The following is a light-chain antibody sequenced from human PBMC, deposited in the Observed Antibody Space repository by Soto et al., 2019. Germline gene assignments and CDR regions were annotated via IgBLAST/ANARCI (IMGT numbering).Light chain of an antibody. CDR3: QVWDSSRDLHV. CDR2: ADD. Sequence: SYELTQPPSVSVAPGQTARIMCGGNNIEGKSVHWYQQKAGQAPVLVVYADDDRPSGIPERFSGSNSGNTATLTITRVEAGDEADYFCQVWDSSRDLHVFGSGTKLTVL. J-gene: IGLJ1*01. CDR1: NIEGKS. V-gene: IGLV3-21*02.